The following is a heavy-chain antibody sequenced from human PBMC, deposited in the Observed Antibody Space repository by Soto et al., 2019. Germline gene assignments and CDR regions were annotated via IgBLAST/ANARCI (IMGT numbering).Heavy chain of an antibody. CDR3: ARGSGYFAP. CDR1: GGSVSSGSYY. V-gene: IGHV4-61*01. CDR2: IYYSGST. J-gene: IGHJ5*02. D-gene: IGHD3-3*01. Sequence: SETLSLTCTVSGGSVSSGSYYWSWIRQPPGKGLEWIGYIYYSGSTNYNPSLKSRVTISVDTSKNQFSLKLSSVTAADTAVYYCARGSGYFAPWGQGTLVTVSS.